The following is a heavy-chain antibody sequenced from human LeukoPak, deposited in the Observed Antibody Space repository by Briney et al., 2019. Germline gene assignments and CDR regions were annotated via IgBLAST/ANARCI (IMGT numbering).Heavy chain of an antibody. J-gene: IGHJ4*02. D-gene: IGHD3-9*01. Sequence: GGSLRLSCAASGFTFSSYSMNWVRQAPGKGLEWVSVIYSGGNTYYADSVKGRFTISRDNSKNTLYLQMNSLRAEDTAVYYCARLHYDILTGYHDYWGQGTLVTVSS. CDR2: IYSGGNT. V-gene: IGHV3-66*04. CDR3: ARLHYDILTGYHDY. CDR1: GFTFSSYS.